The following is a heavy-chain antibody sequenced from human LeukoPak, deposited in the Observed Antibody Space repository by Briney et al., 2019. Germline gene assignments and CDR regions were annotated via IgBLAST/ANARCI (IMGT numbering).Heavy chain of an antibody. CDR2: ISSSSSYI. D-gene: IGHD3-10*01. V-gene: IGHV3-21*01. J-gene: IGHJ4*02. CDR1: GFSFSSYG. CDR3: ARLKKERFGELFSRLTSTPRYYFDY. Sequence: GSLRLSCAGSGFSFSSYGMHWVRQAPGKGLEWVSSISSSSSYIYYADSVKGRFTISRDNAKNSLYLQINTLRAEDTAVYYCARLKKERFGELFSRLTSTPRYYFDYWGQGTLVTVSS.